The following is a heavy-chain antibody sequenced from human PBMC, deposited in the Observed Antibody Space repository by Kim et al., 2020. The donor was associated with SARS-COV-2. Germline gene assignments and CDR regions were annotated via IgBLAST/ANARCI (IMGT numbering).Heavy chain of an antibody. CDR2: INTNTGNP. Sequence: ASVKVSCKASGYTFTSYAMNWVRQAPGQGLEWMGWINTNTGNPTYAQGFTGRFVFSLDTSVSTAYLQISSLKAEDTAVYYCARAYSSGWFNWFDPWGQGTLVTVSS. CDR1: GYTFTSYA. D-gene: IGHD6-19*01. CDR3: ARAYSSGWFNWFDP. V-gene: IGHV7-4-1*02. J-gene: IGHJ5*02.